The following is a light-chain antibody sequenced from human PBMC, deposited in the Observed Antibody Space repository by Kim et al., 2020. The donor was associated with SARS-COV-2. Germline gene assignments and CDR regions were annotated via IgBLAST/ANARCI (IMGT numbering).Light chain of an antibody. CDR2: GKN. CDR3: NSRDSSGNHLGV. CDR1: GLISYY. V-gene: IGLV3-19*01. Sequence: GQTVRITAQGDGLISYYAGWYKQKPGQAAVLVIYGKNNRPSGIPDRFSGSSAGNTASLTITGAQAEDEADYYCNSRDSSGNHLGVFGGGTQLTVL. J-gene: IGLJ3*02.